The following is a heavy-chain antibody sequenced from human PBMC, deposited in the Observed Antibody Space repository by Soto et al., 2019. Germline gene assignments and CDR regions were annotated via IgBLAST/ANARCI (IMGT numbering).Heavy chain of an antibody. J-gene: IGHJ4*02. D-gene: IGHD3-3*01. CDR2: IYYSGST. CDR3: ARALLETLSFDY. CDR1: GGSISSYY. Sequence: PSETLSLTCTVSGGSISSYYWSWIRQPPGKGLEWIGYIYYSGSTNYNPSLKSRVTISVDTSKNQFSLKLSSVTSAETAVYYCARALLETLSFDYWGQGTLVTVSS. V-gene: IGHV4-59*01.